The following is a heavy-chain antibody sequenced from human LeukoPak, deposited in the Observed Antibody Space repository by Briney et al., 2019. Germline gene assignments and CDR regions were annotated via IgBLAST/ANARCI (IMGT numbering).Heavy chain of an antibody. CDR3: TTDHSTYYDSSGTGSYH. CDR1: GFTFSSYS. V-gene: IGHV3-15*01. J-gene: IGHJ5*02. Sequence: GGSLRLSCAASGFTFSSYSMNWVRQAPGKGLEWVGRIKSKSDGGTTDYAAPVKGRFTISRDDSKNTLYVQMNSLKTEDTAVYYCTTDHSTYYDSSGTGSYHWGQGTLVTVSS. D-gene: IGHD3-22*01. CDR2: IKSKSDGGTT.